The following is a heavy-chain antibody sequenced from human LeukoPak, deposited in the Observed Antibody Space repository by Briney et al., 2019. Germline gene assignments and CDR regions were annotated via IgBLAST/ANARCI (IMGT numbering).Heavy chain of an antibody. Sequence: ASVKVSCKASGYTFTSYGISWVRQAPGQGLEWMGWISAYNGNTNYAQKPQGRVTMTTDTSTSTAYMELRSLRSDDTAVYYCARDWCSSTSCYLKGNWFDPWGQGTLVTVSS. J-gene: IGHJ5*02. V-gene: IGHV1-18*01. CDR2: ISAYNGNT. CDR1: GYTFTSYG. CDR3: ARDWCSSTSCYLKGNWFDP. D-gene: IGHD2-2*01.